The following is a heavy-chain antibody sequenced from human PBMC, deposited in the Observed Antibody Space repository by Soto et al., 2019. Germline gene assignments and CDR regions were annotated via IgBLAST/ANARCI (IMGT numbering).Heavy chain of an antibody. CDR3: AAGDLVPAAIEEAGGYYYDGMDV. CDR1: GGSISSYY. CDR2: IYYSGST. D-gene: IGHD2-2*01. V-gene: IGHV4-59*01. J-gene: IGHJ6*02. Sequence: QVQLQESGPGLVKPSETLSLTCTVSGGSISSYYWSWIRQPPGKGLEWIGYIYYSGSTNYNPSLKTRVPISLEASSSHFSRSLSFVPAAATAVYYCAAGDLVPAAIEEAGGYYYDGMDVWCQGTTVTVSS.